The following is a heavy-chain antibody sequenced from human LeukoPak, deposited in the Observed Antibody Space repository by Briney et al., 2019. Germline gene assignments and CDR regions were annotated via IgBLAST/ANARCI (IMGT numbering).Heavy chain of an antibody. V-gene: IGHV3-30-3*01. Sequence: GGSLRLSCAASGFTFSSYAMHWVRQAPGKGLEWVAVISYDGSNKYYADSVKGRFTISRDNSKSMLYLQMNSLRAEDTAVYYCARDSYSSSWYSYGGFDPWGQGTLVTVSS. CDR2: ISYDGSNK. CDR3: ARDSYSSSWYSYGGFDP. CDR1: GFTFSSYA. J-gene: IGHJ5*02. D-gene: IGHD6-13*01.